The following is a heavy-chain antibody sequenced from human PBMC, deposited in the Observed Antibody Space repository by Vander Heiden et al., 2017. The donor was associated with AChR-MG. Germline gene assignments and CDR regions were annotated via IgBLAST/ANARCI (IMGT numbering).Heavy chain of an antibody. D-gene: IGHD6-19*01. CDR2: KSAYNGNT. V-gene: IGHV1-18*01. CDR1: GYTSTSYG. J-gene: IGHJ5*02. CDR3: ARGWGVAVAGTTNWLDP. Sequence: QVQLVQSGAEVKKPGASVKVSCKAPGYTSTSYGISWVRQAPGQGLEWMGWKSAYNGNTNYAQKLQGRVTMTTDTTASTAYMELRSLRSDDTAVYYCARGWGVAVAGTTNWLDPWGQGTLVTVSS.